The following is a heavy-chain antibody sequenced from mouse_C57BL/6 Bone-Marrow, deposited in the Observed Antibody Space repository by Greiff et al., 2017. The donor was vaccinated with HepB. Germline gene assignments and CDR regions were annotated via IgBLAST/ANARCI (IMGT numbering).Heavy chain of an antibody. CDR1: GYTFTSYW. Sequence: VQLQQPGAELVKPGASVKLSCKASGYTFTSYWMHWVKQRPGQGLEWIGMIHPNSGSTNYNEKLKSKATLTVDKYYSTAYMQLSSLTCEDSAVYYCARFGEAAYWGQGTLVTVYA. CDR2: IHPNSGST. V-gene: IGHV1-64*01. J-gene: IGHJ3*01. CDR3: ARFGEAAY.